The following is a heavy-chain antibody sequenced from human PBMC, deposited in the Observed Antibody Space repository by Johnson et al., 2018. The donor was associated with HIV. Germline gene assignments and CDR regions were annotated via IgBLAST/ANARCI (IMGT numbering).Heavy chain of an antibody. J-gene: IGHJ3*02. D-gene: IGHD2-15*01. CDR2: ISSDGSTI. CDR1: EFTFSNYW. CDR3: TGRDLLRAFDI. V-gene: IGHV3-48*04. Sequence: VQLVESGGGLVQPGGSLRLSCAASEFTFSNYWMHWVRQGLGKGLEWVSYISSDGSTIDYADSVKGRFTISRDNGNNSLYLQMNSLRAEDAAVYYCTGRDLLRAFDIWGQGTMVTVSS.